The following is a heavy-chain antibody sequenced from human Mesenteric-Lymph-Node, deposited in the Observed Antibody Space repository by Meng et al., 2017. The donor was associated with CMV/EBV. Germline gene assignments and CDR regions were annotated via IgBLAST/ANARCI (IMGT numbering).Heavy chain of an antibody. CDR1: SYT. CDR3: ARTVYSGSLQGYYYYYGMDV. Sequence: SYTITWVRQAPGQGLEWMCWINPYNGDTHCAQKLQGRVTVTTDTSTSTAYMELRSLGSDDTATYYCARTVYSGSLQGYYYYYGMDVWGQGTTVTVSS. J-gene: IGHJ6*02. D-gene: IGHD1-26*01. V-gene: IGHV1-18*01. CDR2: INPYNGDT.